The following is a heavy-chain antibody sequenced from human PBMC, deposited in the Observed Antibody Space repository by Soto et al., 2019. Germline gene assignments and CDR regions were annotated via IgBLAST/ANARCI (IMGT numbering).Heavy chain of an antibody. CDR1: GDSIRSYS. D-gene: IGHD5-12*01. J-gene: IGHJ6*02. CDR3: RGYSDYDSYGIDF. CDR2: LYTSGST. V-gene: IGHV4-4*07. Sequence: AETLSRSCPVSGDSIRSYSWRWIRQVAGKGLEWIGRLYTSGSTKYSPSLKSRVTMSVDASKNQFSMRLSSVTAADTAVYYCRGYSDYDSYGIDFWGQGTTVT.